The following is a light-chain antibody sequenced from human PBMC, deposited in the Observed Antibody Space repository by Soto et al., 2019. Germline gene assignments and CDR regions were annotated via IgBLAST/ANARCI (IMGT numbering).Light chain of an antibody. CDR3: SSYRSSSTYVV. CDR2: DVS. CDR1: SIDVGGYNY. Sequence: QSALTQPASVSGSPGQSITISCTGTSIDVGGYNYVSWYQQHPGKAPKLMIYDVSNRPSGVSNRFSGSKSGNTASLTISGLQAEDEADYYCSSYRSSSTYVVFGGGTQLTVL. V-gene: IGLV2-14*01. J-gene: IGLJ2*01.